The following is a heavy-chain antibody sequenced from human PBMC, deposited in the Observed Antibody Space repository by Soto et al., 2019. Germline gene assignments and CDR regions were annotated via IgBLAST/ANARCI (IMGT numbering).Heavy chain of an antibody. CDR2: ISAYNGNT. Sequence: QVQLVQSGAEVKKPGASVKVYCKASGYTFTRYGISCVRQAPGQGLEWMGWISAYNGNTNYAQKLQGRVTMTTDTSTSTAYMELRSLRSDDTAVYYCARRVPRTYYYCYGMDVRGQGTTVTVSS. J-gene: IGHJ6*02. CDR3: ARRVPRTYYYCYGMDV. V-gene: IGHV1-18*01. D-gene: IGHD1-1*01. CDR1: GYTFTRYG.